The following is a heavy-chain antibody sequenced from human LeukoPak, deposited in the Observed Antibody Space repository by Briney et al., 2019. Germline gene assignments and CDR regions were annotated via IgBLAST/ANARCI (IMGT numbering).Heavy chain of an antibody. CDR2: ITPYSGGT. CDR3: AREFNTYYYGSGSHDAFDI. CDR1: GYTFTDYY. J-gene: IGHJ3*02. D-gene: IGHD3-10*01. V-gene: IGHV1-2*02. Sequence: ASEKVSCKASGYTFTDYYIHWVRQAPGQGLEWMGWITPYSGGTDYAQKFQGRVTMTMDTSISTVYMELSRLRSDDTAVYYCAREFNTYYYGSGSHDAFDIWGQGTEVTVS.